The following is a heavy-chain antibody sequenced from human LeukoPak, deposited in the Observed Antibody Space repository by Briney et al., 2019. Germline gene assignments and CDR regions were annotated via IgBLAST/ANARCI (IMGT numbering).Heavy chain of an antibody. CDR1: GYTFTGYY. J-gene: IGHJ4*02. CDR3: ARDQGSLTRSWYTGY. Sequence: ASVKVSCKASGYTFTGYYMHWVRQAPGQGLEWMGWIYPKSGGTKYAQKFQGRVTMTRDTSITTAYMDLSSLTPDDTAVYFCARDQGSLTRSWYTGYWGQGTQVTVSS. D-gene: IGHD6-13*01. CDR2: IYPKSGGT. V-gene: IGHV1-2*02.